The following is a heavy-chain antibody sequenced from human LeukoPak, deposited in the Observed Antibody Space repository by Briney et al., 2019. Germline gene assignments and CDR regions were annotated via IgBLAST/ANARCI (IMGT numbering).Heavy chain of an antibody. Sequence: GESLKISCKGSGYSFTSYWIGWVRQMPGKGLEWMGIIYPGDSDTRYSPSFQGQVTISADKSISTAYLQWSSLKASDTAMYYCARHTPWYSSSWTYFDYWGQGTLVTVSS. V-gene: IGHV5-51*01. CDR2: IYPGDSDT. J-gene: IGHJ4*02. D-gene: IGHD6-13*01. CDR1: GYSFTSYW. CDR3: ARHTPWYSSSWTYFDY.